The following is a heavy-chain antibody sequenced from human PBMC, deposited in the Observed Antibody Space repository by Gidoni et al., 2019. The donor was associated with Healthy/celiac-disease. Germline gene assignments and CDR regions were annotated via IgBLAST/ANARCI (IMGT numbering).Heavy chain of an antibody. CDR1: GFTFSNAW. D-gene: IGHD3-22*01. CDR3: TTDRYYYDSSGYYQAFDI. Sequence: EVQLVESGGGLVKPGGSLRLSCAASGFTFSNAWMTWVRQAPGKGLEWVGRIKSKADGGTTDYAAPVKGRFTISRDDSKNTLYLQMNSLKTEDTAVYYCTTDRYYYDSSGYYQAFDIWGQGTMVTVSS. CDR2: IKSKADGGTT. V-gene: IGHV3-15*07. J-gene: IGHJ3*02.